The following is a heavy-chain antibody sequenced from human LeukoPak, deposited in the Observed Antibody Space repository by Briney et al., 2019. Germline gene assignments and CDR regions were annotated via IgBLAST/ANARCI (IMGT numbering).Heavy chain of an antibody. J-gene: IGHJ6*03. V-gene: IGHV1-69*05. D-gene: IGHD6-13*01. CDR1: GGTFSSYA. Sequence: ASVKVSCKASGGTFSSYAISWVRQAPGQGLEWMGGIIPIFGTANYAQKFQGRVTMTRDTSISTAYMELSRLRSDDTAVYYCARDRLRSSWSPYYYYYYYMDVWGKGTTVTVSS. CDR2: IIPIFGTA. CDR3: ARDRLRSSWSPYYYYYYYMDV.